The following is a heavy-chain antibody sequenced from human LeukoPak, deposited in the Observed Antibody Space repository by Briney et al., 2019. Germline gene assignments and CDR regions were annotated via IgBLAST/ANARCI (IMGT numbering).Heavy chain of an antibody. CDR1: ASSISSSNW. J-gene: IGHJ4*02. CDR2: LYYSGRT. Sequence: PSDTLSLTCAVSASSISSSNWWGCIRQPPGKGREWIGSLYYSGRTYYNPSLKSRVTMSVDTSKTQFSLKLSSVTAVDTAVYYWGRATRGWELTIDYWGQGTLVTVSS. D-gene: IGHD1-26*01. CDR3: GRATRGWELTIDY. V-gene: IGHV4-28*03.